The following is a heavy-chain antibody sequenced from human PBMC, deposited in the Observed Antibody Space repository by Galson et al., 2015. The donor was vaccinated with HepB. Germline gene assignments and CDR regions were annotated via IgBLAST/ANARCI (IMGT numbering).Heavy chain of an antibody. J-gene: IGHJ4*02. Sequence: SVKVSCKASGYTFTGYYMHWVRQAPGQGLEWMGRINPNSGGTNYAQKFQGRVTMTRDTSISTAYMELSRLRSDDTAVYYCARAAVNFLSSSWLGYWGQGTLVTVSS. V-gene: IGHV1-2*06. CDR2: INPNSGGT. D-gene: IGHD6-13*01. CDR1: GYTFTGYY. CDR3: ARAAVNFLSSSWLGY.